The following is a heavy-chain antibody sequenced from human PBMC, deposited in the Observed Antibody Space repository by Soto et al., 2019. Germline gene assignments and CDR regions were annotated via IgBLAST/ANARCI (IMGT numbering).Heavy chain of an antibody. J-gene: IGHJ6*02. CDR2: MNPNSGNT. CDR1: GYTFTSYD. CDR3: ARGGRGYCSSTSCYSRYSPRYYGMDV. Sequence: QVQLVQSGAEVKKPGASVKVSCKASGYTFTSYDINWVRQATGQGLEWMGWMNPNSGNTGYAQKFQCRDTMTRNTSIRTAYMELSSLRSEDTAVYYCARGGRGYCSSTSCYSRYSPRYYGMDVWGQGTTVTVSS. V-gene: IGHV1-8*01. D-gene: IGHD2-2*01.